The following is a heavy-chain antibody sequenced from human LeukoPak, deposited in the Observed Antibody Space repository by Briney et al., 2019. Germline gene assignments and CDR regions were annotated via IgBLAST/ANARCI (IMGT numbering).Heavy chain of an antibody. CDR2: INHSGST. CDR1: GGSFSGYY. J-gene: IGHJ5*02. V-gene: IGHV4-34*01. Sequence: NPSETLSLTCAVYGGSFSGYYWSWIRQPPGKGLEWIGEINHSGSTNYNPSLKSRVTISVDTSKNQFSLKLSSVTAADTAVYYCARGDYDYAWGSYRYSKLIDPWGQGTLVTVSS. CDR3: ARGDYDYAWGSYRYSKLIDP. D-gene: IGHD3-16*02.